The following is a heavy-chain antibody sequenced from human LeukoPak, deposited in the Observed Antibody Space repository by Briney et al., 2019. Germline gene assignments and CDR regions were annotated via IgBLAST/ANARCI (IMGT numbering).Heavy chain of an antibody. CDR1: GFTFSSYA. Sequence: GGSLRLSCAASGFTFSSYAMSWVRQAPGKGLEWVSAISGSGGSTYYADSVKGRFTISRDNPKNTLYLQMNSLRAEDTAVYYCAKDRGDCFMCSDAFDIWGQGTMVTVSS. D-gene: IGHD2-21*02. V-gene: IGHV3-23*01. CDR3: AKDRGDCFMCSDAFDI. CDR2: ISGSGGST. J-gene: IGHJ3*02.